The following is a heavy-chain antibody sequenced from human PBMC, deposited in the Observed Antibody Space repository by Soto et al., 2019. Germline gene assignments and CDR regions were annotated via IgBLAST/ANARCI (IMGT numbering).Heavy chain of an antibody. V-gene: IGHV3-30-3*01. CDR3: ARAADGMDV. J-gene: IGHJ6*02. CDR2: ISYDGSNK. Sequence: GGSLRLSCAASGFTFSSYAMHWVRQAPGKGLEWVAVISYDGSNKYYADSVKGRFTISRDNSKNTLYLQMNSLRAEDTAVYYCARAADGMDVWGQGTTVTVSS. D-gene: IGHD6-25*01. CDR1: GFTFSSYA.